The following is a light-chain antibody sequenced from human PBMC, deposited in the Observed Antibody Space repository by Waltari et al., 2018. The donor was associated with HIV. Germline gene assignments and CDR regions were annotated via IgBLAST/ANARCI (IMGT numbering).Light chain of an antibody. V-gene: IGKV2-28*01. CDR1: QSLLHSNGYNY. Sequence: DIVMTQSPLPLPVTPGEPASISCRSSQSLLHSNGYNYLDWYLQKPGQSPQLLIYWGSNRASGVPDRFSGSGSGTDFTLKISRVEAEDVGVYYCMQALQTPRTFGQGTKLEIK. J-gene: IGKJ2*01. CDR2: WGS. CDR3: MQALQTPRT.